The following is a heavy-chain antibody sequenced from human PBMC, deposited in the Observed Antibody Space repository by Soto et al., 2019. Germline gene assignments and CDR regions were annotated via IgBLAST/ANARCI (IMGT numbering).Heavy chain of an antibody. CDR1: GYTFTSYD. CDR3: ARVPPGYSPLGNWFDP. CDR2: MNPNSGNT. D-gene: IGHD2-15*01. J-gene: IGHJ5*02. Sequence: QVQLVQSGAEVKKPGASVKVSCKASGYTFTSYDINWVRQATGQGLEWMGWMNPNSGNTGYAQKFQGRVTMTRNTSISTAYMELSSLRSEDTAVYYCARVPPGYSPLGNWFDPWGQGTLVTVSS. V-gene: IGHV1-8*01.